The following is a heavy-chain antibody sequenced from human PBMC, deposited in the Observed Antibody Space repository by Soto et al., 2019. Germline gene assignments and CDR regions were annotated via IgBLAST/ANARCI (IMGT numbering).Heavy chain of an antibody. D-gene: IGHD1-26*01. CDR3: ARRLGFSGVGPSRSNWFDX. CDR1: GFTFSDYY. J-gene: IGHJ5*02. CDR2: ISSSGSTI. V-gene: IGHV3-11*01. Sequence: WGSLRLSCAASGFTFSDYYMSWIRQAPGKGLEWVSYISSSGSTIYYADSVKVRFTISRDNAKNSLYLQMNSLRAEDTAVYYCARRLGFSGVGPSRSNWFDXWGQVTMVPVSX.